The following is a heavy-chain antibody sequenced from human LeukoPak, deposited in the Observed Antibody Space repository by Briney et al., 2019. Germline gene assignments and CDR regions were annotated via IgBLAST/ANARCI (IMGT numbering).Heavy chain of an antibody. CDR2: ISSDGSNK. CDR3: ARDFGAKHFDY. V-gene: IGHV3-30*03. Sequence: GGSLRLSCVASGFIFSSYGMHWVRQAPGTGLEWVAVISSDGSNKYYADSVKGRFTISRDNSKNTLYLQMNSLRAEDTAVYYCARDFGAKHFDYWGQGTLVTVSS. J-gene: IGHJ4*02. D-gene: IGHD3-3*01. CDR1: GFIFSSYG.